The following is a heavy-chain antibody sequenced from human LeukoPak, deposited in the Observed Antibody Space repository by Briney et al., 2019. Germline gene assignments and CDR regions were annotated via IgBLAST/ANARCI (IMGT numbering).Heavy chain of an antibody. V-gene: IGHV4-39*07. CDR3: ARDKGDYSNYGWFDP. CDR2: IYYSGNT. D-gene: IGHD4-11*01. Sequence: SETLSLTCTVSGGSISSSSYYWGWIRQPPGKGLEWIGSIYYSGNTYYSPSLMSRVTISVDTSKNQFSLNLSSVTAADTAVYYCARDKGDYSNYGWFDPWGQGTLVTVSS. CDR1: GGSISSSSYY. J-gene: IGHJ5*02.